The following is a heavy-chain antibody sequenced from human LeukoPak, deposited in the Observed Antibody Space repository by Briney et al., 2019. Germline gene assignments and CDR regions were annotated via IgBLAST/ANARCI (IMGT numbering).Heavy chain of an antibody. Sequence: LETLSLTCTVSGGSISRYYGSWIRQPPGKGLEWIGYIYYSGSTNYNPSLKSRVTISVDASKNQFSLNLASVTAADTAVYYCARVSGYGGNSGVWGQGTLVTVSS. D-gene: IGHD4-23*01. V-gene: IGHV4-59*01. J-gene: IGHJ4*02. CDR2: IYYSGST. CDR3: ARVSGYGGNSGV. CDR1: GGSISRYY.